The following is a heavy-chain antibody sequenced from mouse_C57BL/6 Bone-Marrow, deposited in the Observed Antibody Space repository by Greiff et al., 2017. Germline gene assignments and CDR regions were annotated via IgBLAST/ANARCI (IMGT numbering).Heavy chain of an antibody. CDR3: ARREAYYYGSYWYFDV. CDR1: GYTFTNYW. V-gene: IGHV1-63*01. Sequence: VQLQQSGAELVRPGTSVKMSCTASGYTFTNYWIGWAQQRPGHGLEWIGDIYPGGGYTNYHEKFKGKAPLTADKSSSTAYMQFSSLTSEDSAIYYGARREAYYYGSYWYFDVWGTGTTVTVSS. J-gene: IGHJ1*03. CDR2: IYPGGGYT. D-gene: IGHD1-1*01.